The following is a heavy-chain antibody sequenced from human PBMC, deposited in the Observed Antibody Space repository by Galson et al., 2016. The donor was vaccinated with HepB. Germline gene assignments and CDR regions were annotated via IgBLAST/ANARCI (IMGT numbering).Heavy chain of an antibody. D-gene: IGHD2-15*01. CDR2: IYSDGRT. Sequence: PLRLSCAVSGFSVSDNYMSWVRQAPGKGLEWVSLIYSDGRTHHAESVKGRFTISRDNTKNTVYLQMNSLRVEDSAIYYCATRLGYCRGGTCFGRYWGQGSLVIVS. CDR3: ATRLGYCRGGTCFGRY. J-gene: IGHJ1*01. V-gene: IGHV3-53*01. CDR1: GFSVSDNY.